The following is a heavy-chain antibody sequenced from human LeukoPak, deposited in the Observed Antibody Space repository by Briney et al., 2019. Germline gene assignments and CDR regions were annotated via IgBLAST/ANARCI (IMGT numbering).Heavy chain of an antibody. CDR3: LSYYYDSSGYYYFDY. J-gene: IGHJ4*02. CDR1: GGSISSGGYY. V-gene: IGHV4-31*03. CDR2: IYYSGST. D-gene: IGHD3-22*01. Sequence: SQTLSLTCTVSGGSISSGGYYWSWTRQHPGKGLEWIGYIYYSGSTYYNPSLKSRVTISVDTSKNQFSLKLSSVTAADTAVYYCLSYYYDSSGYYYFDYWGQGTLVTVSS.